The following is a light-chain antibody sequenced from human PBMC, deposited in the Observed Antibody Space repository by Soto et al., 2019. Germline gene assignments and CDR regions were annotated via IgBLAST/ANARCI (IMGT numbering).Light chain of an antibody. V-gene: IGLV2-14*01. CDR1: SSDVGGYNY. Sequence: QSALTQPASVSGSPGQSITISCTGTSSDVGGYNYVSWYQQHPGKAPKIMIYEVSNRLSGVSSRFSGAKSGNAASLTISGLQADDEADYYCSSYTTSSSWVFGGGTKLTVL. CDR2: EVS. J-gene: IGLJ3*02. CDR3: SSYTTSSSWV.